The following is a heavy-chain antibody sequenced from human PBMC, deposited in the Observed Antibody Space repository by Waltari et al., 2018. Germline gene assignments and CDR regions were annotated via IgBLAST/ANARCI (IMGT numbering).Heavy chain of an antibody. D-gene: IGHD2-2*01. V-gene: IGHV1-24*01. CDR1: GYTLTELS. Sequence: QVQLVQYGAEVKKPGASVKVSCKVSGYTLTELSMHWVRQAPGKGLEWMGGFDPEDGETIYAQKFQGRVTMTEDTSTDTAYMELSSLRSEDTAVYYCATTSYCSSTSCHRVFDYWGQGTLVTVSS. CDR2: FDPEDGET. J-gene: IGHJ4*02. CDR3: ATTSYCSSTSCHRVFDY.